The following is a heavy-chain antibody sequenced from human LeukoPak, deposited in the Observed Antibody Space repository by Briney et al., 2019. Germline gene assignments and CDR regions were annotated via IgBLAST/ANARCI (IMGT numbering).Heavy chain of an antibody. V-gene: IGHV3-7*03. CDR3: ARDSKPRYYYDSSGYGEQDWFDP. D-gene: IGHD3-22*01. CDR1: GFTFSSYW. J-gene: IGHJ5*02. CDR2: IKQDGSEK. Sequence: GGSLRLSCAASGFTFSSYWMSWVRQAPGKGLEWVANIKQDGSEKYYVDSVKGRFTISRDNAKNSLYLQMNSLRAEDTAVYYCARDSKPRYYYDSSGYGEQDWFDPWGQGTLVTVSS.